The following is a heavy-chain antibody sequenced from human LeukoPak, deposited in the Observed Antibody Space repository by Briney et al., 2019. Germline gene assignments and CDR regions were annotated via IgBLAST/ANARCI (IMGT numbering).Heavy chain of an antibody. Sequence: GASVKVSCKASGYTFTSYYMHWVRQAPGQGLEWMGIINPSGGSTSYAQKFQGRVTMTTDTSTSTAYMELRSLRSDDTAVYYCARAKSLSNWFDPWGQGTLVTVSS. CDR1: GYTFTSYY. J-gene: IGHJ5*02. CDR3: ARAKSLSNWFDP. CDR2: INPSGGST. D-gene: IGHD3-10*01. V-gene: IGHV1-46*01.